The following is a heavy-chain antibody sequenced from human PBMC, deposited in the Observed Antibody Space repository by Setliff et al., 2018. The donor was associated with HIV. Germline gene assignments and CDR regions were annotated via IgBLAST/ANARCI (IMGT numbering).Heavy chain of an antibody. CDR2: ISSRGST. CDR3: ARLEKLDDISYFDY. CDR1: GVSISSGGYY. V-gene: IGHV4-31*03. Sequence: PSETLSLTCTVSGVSISSGGYYWNWIRQHPGKGLEWIGYISSRGSTYYNPSLKSRITMSVDTSQDQVSLKLSSVTAADTAVYFCARLEKLDDISYFDYWGPETLLVTVSS. D-gene: IGHD3-3*02. J-gene: IGHJ4*03.